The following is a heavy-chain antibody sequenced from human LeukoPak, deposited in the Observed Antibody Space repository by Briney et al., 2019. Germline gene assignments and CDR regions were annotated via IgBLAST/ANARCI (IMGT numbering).Heavy chain of an antibody. Sequence: SVKVSCKASGGTFSNYAISWVRQAPGQGLEWMGRFMLIFGTANHAQKFQGRVTITTDESTTTAYMELSSLKSEDTAVYYCARGESYTSSGYYYWGQGILVTVSS. CDR2: FMLIFGTA. D-gene: IGHD3-22*01. J-gene: IGHJ4*02. CDR1: GGTFSNYA. V-gene: IGHV1-69*05. CDR3: ARGESYTSSGYYY.